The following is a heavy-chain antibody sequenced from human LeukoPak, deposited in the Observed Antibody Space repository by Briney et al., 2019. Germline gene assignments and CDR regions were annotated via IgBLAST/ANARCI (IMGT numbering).Heavy chain of an antibody. CDR2: ISGYNGDT. D-gene: IGHD6-19*01. V-gene: IGHV1-18*01. Sequence: ASMKVSCRTSGYTFNSHGITWVRQAPGQGLEWMGWISGYNGDTKYAQKFQGRVTMTTETSTSTAYMELWSLRSDDTAVYYCARDPSNTSGRFWYLDVWGRGTLVTVSA. J-gene: IGHJ2*01. CDR1: GYTFNSHG. CDR3: ARDPSNTSGRFWYLDV.